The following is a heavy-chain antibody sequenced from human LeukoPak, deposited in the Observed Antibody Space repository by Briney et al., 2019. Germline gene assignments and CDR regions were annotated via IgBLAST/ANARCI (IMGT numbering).Heavy chain of an antibody. CDR3: ARNPTVTGYYYYYYMDV. CDR2: IYYSGST. V-gene: IGHV4-39*07. J-gene: IGHJ6*03. D-gene: IGHD4-11*01. CDR1: GGSISSSSYY. Sequence: SETLSLTCTVSGGSISSSSYYWGWIRQPPGQGLEWIGSIYYSGSTYYNPSLKSRVTISVDTSKNQFSLKLSSVTAADTAVYYCARNPTVTGYYYYYYMDVWGKGTTVTVSS.